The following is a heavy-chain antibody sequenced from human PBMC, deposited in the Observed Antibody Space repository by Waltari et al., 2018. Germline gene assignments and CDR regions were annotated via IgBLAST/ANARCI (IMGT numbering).Heavy chain of an antibody. CDR3: VRGHNSGYHYGNFQQ. D-gene: IGHD3-22*01. Sequence: QVQLVESGGGVVQPGRSLRLSCAASGFTFSGDSMHWVRQAPGRGLEWMAVLSYDGSNKNYADYVKGRFTISRDNSERTLYLQMNSLRAEDTALYYCVRGHNSGYHYGNFQQWGQGTMVTVSS. J-gene: IGHJ3*01. CDR1: GFTFSGDS. V-gene: IGHV3-30*04. CDR2: LSYDGSNK.